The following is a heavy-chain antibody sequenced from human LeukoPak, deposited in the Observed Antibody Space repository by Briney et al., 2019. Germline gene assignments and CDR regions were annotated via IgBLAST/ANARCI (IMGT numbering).Heavy chain of an antibody. Sequence: SETLSLTCTVSGGSISSSSYYWGWIRQPPGKGLEWIGSIYYSGSTYYNPSLKSRVTISVDTSKNQFSLKLSSVTAADTAVYYCARLVVAATPLYYWGQGTLVTVSS. D-gene: IGHD2-15*01. CDR1: GGSISSSSYY. J-gene: IGHJ4*02. CDR3: ARLVVAATPLYY. V-gene: IGHV4-39*07. CDR2: IYYSGST.